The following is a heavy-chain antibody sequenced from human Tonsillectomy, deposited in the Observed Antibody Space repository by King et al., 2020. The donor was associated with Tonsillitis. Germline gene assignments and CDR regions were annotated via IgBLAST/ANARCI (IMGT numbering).Heavy chain of an antibody. CDR2: IRNKANFYTT. D-gene: IGHD3-16*01. CDR1: GFTFSDHY. CDR3: ARIRGGHDFDY. V-gene: IGHV3-72*01. J-gene: IGHJ4*02. Sequence: VQLVESGGGLVQPGGSLRLSCAASGFTFSDHYMDWVRQAPGKGLEWVVRIRNKANFYTTEYAASVKGRFTISRDDSKNSRYLQMDSLKTEDTAVYYCARIRGGHDFDYWGQGTLVTVSS.